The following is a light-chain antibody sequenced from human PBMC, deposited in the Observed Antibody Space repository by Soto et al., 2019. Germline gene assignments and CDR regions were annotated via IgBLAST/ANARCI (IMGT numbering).Light chain of an antibody. CDR2: DTS. Sequence: QSPATLSVPPLQGATLSCRASQGIGGTLAWYQHKPGQTPRLLIYDTSTRATGVPTRFSGSRSGAEFTLTINSLQSEDFAVYYCQPYNNWPRTFGGGTKVDIK. V-gene: IGKV3-15*01. CDR3: QPYNNWPRT. J-gene: IGKJ4*01. CDR1: QGIGGT.